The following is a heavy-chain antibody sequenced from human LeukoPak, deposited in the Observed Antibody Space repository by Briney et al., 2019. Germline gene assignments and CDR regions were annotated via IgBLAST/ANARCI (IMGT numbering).Heavy chain of an antibody. CDR1: GGSIRSSYYY. CDR2: IYGSGST. D-gene: IGHD3-3*01. J-gene: IGHJ3*02. V-gene: IGHV4-39*01. Sequence: SETLSLTCTVSGGSIRSSYYYWGWIRQPPGKGLEWIGSIYGSGSTYHNPSLKSRVTISVDTSKNQFSLKLNSVTAADTAVYYCARVYDFNAFDIWGQGTMVTVSS. CDR3: ARVYDFNAFDI.